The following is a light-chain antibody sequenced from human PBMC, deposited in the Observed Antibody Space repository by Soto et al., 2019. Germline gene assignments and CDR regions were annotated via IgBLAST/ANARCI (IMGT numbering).Light chain of an antibody. CDR2: EVS. CDR1: SSDVGSYNY. J-gene: IGLJ1*01. V-gene: IGLV2-14*01. Sequence: QSALTQPASVSGSPGQSITISCTGTSSDVGSYNYVSWYQQHPGKAPKLMIFEVSNRPSGISNRFSDSKSGNTASLTISGLQAEDEADYYCNSYTSSTTYVFGTGTKLTVL. CDR3: NSYTSSTTYV.